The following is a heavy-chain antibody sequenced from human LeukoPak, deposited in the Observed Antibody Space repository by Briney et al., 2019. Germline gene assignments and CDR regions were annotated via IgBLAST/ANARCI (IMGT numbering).Heavy chain of an antibody. CDR2: IYYSGST. Sequence: PSETLSLTCTVSGGSISSYYWSWIRQPPGKGLEWIGYIYYSGSTNYNPSLKSRVTVSLDTSKNQFSLKLSSVTAADTAVYYCAGLELRYFLDPWGQGTLVTVSS. V-gene: IGHV4-59*12. J-gene: IGHJ5*02. CDR3: AGLELRYFLDP. D-gene: IGHD3-9*01. CDR1: GGSISSYY.